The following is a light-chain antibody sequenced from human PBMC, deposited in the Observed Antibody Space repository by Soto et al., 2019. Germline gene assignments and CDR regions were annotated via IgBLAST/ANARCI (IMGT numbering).Light chain of an antibody. CDR2: GNS. CDR3: QSYDSSLSGRV. V-gene: IGLV1-40*01. Sequence: QSVLTQPPSVSGAPGQRVTISCTGSSSNIGAGYDVHWYQQLPGTDPKLLISGNSNRPSGVPDRFSGSKSGTSASLAITGLQAEDEADYYCQSYDSSLSGRVFGTGTKLTVL. J-gene: IGLJ1*01. CDR1: SSNIGAGYD.